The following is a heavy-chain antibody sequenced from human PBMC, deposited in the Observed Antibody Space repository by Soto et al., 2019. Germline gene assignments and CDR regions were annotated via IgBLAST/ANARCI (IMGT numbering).Heavy chain of an antibody. CDR3: ARAAPIGYCSGGSCYRPYYFDY. D-gene: IGHD2-15*01. CDR2: IKQDGREK. CDR1: GFTFSSYW. Sequence: GGSLRLSCAASGFTFSSYWMSWVRQAPGKGLEWVANIKQDGREKYYVDSVKGRFTISRDNAKNSLYLQMNSLRAEDTAVYYCARAAPIGYCSGGSCYRPYYFDYWGQGTLVTVSS. V-gene: IGHV3-7*01. J-gene: IGHJ4*02.